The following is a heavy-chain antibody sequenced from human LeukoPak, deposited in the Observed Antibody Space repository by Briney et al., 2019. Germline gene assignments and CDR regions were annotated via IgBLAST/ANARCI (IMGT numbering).Heavy chain of an antibody. Sequence: PGRSLRLSCAASGFTFSRYAVSWVRQAPGKGLEWVAIISYDGSDKQYADSVKGRFTISRDNSKNTLYLQMNSLRGEDTAVYYCARDLDSTVVTPSFDYWGQGTLVTVSS. CDR3: ARDLDSTVVTPSFDY. V-gene: IGHV3-30*04. CDR2: ISYDGSDK. J-gene: IGHJ4*02. D-gene: IGHD4-23*01. CDR1: GFTFSRYA.